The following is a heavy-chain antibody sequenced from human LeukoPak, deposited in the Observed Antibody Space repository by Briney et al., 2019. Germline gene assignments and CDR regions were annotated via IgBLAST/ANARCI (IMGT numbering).Heavy chain of an antibody. Sequence: GASVKVSCKASGYTFTSYGISWVRQAPGQGLEWMGWINPNSGGTNYAQKFQGRVTMTRDTSISTAYMELSRLRSDDTAVYYCARGGRHIVVVPAAQVPLDYWGQGTLVTVSS. J-gene: IGHJ4*02. CDR3: ARGGRHIVVVPAAQVPLDY. CDR2: INPNSGGT. V-gene: IGHV1-2*02. CDR1: GYTFTSYG. D-gene: IGHD2-2*01.